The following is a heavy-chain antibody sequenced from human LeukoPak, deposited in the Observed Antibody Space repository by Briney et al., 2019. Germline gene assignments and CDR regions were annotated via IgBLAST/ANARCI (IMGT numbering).Heavy chain of an antibody. J-gene: IGHJ4*02. CDR1: GDSISSSSYF. Sequence: TSETLSLTCTVSGDSISSSSYFWGWVRQPPGKGLEWIGEIYHSGSINYNPSLKSRVTISVDKSKNRFSLQLSSVTAADTAVYYCARDLMIAYYFDYWGQGTLVTVSS. D-gene: IGHD3-22*01. V-gene: IGHV4-39*07. CDR2: IYHSGSI. CDR3: ARDLMIAYYFDY.